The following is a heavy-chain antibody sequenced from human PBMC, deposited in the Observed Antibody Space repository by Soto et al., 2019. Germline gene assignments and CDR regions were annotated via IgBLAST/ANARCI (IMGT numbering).Heavy chain of an antibody. CDR3: AKGGHIDF. CDR1: GFSFSTYW. J-gene: IGHJ4*02. CDR2: IKDDGGET. Sequence: EVQLVESGGGLVQPGGSLRLSCAASGFSFSTYWMSWVRQAPGKGLEWVANIKDDGGETYYVDSVKGRFTISRDNAKTSLFLQMNSLMAEDTAVYYCAKGGHIDFCGQGTLVTVSS. V-gene: IGHV3-7*03. D-gene: IGHD3-16*01.